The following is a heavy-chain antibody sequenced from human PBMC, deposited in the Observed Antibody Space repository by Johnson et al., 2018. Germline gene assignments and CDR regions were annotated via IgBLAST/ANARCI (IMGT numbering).Heavy chain of an antibody. D-gene: IGHD2-8*01. CDR1: GFTFTSHA. Sequence: QVQLVQSGGGLVQPGRSLRLSCAASGFTFTSHAVHWVRQAPGKGLEWVAQIWSDGGTQYHADSVKGRFTFSRDNSKNTLYLQINSLTAEDTAVYYWARDGQGNAPYTMDVWGQGTTVIVSS. CDR3: ARDGQGNAPYTMDV. V-gene: IGHV3-33*01. CDR2: IWSDGGTQ. J-gene: IGHJ6*02.